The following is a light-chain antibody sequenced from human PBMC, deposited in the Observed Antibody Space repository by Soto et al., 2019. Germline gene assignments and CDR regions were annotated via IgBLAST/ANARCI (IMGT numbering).Light chain of an antibody. CDR2: DVS. CDR1: SSDVGGYNY. V-gene: IGLV2-14*01. CDR3: SSYTSSSTHVV. Sequence: QSVLTQPASVSGSPGQSITISCTGTSSDVGGYNYVSWYQQHPGKAPKLMIYDVSNRPSGVSNRFSGSKSGNTASLTISGLQDEDEADDYCSSYTSSSTHVVFGGGTKLTVL. J-gene: IGLJ2*01.